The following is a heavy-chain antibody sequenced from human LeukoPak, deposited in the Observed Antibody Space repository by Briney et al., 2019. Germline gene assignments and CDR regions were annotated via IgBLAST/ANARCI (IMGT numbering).Heavy chain of an antibody. CDR2: IYPGDSDT. CDR3: ARACSGGSCYAGYAFDI. J-gene: IGHJ3*02. D-gene: IGHD2-15*01. Sequence: GESLKISCKGSGYIFTSYWIGWVRQMPGKGLEWMGIIYPGDSDTRYSPSFQGQVTISADKSISTAYLQWSSLKASDTAMYYCARACSGGSCYAGYAFDIWGQGTMVTVSS. CDR1: GYIFTSYW. V-gene: IGHV5-51*01.